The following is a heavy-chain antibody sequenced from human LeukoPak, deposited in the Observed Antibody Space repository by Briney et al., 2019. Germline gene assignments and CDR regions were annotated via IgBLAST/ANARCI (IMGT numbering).Heavy chain of an antibody. Sequence: GASVKVSCTASGYTFTGYYMHWVRQAPGQGLEWMGRINPNSGGTNYAQKFQGRVTMTRDTSISTAYMELSRLRSDDTAVYYCARAGSGSSPYYYGMDVWGQGTTVTVSS. V-gene: IGHV1-2*06. CDR2: INPNSGGT. D-gene: IGHD3-10*01. J-gene: IGHJ6*02. CDR3: ARAGSGSSPYYYGMDV. CDR1: GYTFTGYY.